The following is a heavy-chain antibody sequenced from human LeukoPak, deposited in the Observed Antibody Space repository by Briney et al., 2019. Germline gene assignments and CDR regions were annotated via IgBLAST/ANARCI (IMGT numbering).Heavy chain of an antibody. CDR3: ARALYCSSTSCYRNWFDP. Sequence: GASVKVSCKASGYTFTSYGISWVRQAPGQGLEWMGWISAYNGNTNYAQKLQGRVTMTTDTSTSTAYMELRSLRSDDTAVYYCARALYCSSTSCYRNWFDPWGQGTLVTVSS. CDR2: ISAYNGNT. CDR1: GYTFTSYG. D-gene: IGHD2-2*01. V-gene: IGHV1-18*01. J-gene: IGHJ5*02.